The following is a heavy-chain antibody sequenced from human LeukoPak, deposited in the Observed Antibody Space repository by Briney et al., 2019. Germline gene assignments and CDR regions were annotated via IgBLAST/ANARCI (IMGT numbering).Heavy chain of an antibody. D-gene: IGHD2/OR15-2a*01. CDR3: ARVSILIVPYYAFDI. V-gene: IGHV3-21*01. Sequence: GGSLRLSCAASGFTFSSYSMKWVRQAPGKGLEWVSSISSSSNYIYYADSVKGRFTISRDNAKNSLYLQMNSLRAEDTAVYYCARVSILIVPYYAFDIWGQGTMVTVSS. CDR1: GFTFSSYS. J-gene: IGHJ3*02. CDR2: ISSSSNYI.